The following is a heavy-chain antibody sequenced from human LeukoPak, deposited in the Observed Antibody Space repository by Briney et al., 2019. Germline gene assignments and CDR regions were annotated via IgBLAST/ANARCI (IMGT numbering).Heavy chain of an antibody. J-gene: IGHJ5*02. V-gene: IGHV3-48*01. CDR3: ARDLIGVVTNWFDP. CDR1: GFTFNAFG. CDR2: IGTTSGAI. D-gene: IGHD3-3*01. Sequence: PGGSLRLSCAASGFTFNAFGMNWVRQAPGKGLEWVSYIGTTSGAIYYADSVKGRFTISRDSAKNSLYLQMNSLRAEDTAVYYCARDLIGVVTNWFDPWGQGTLVTVSS.